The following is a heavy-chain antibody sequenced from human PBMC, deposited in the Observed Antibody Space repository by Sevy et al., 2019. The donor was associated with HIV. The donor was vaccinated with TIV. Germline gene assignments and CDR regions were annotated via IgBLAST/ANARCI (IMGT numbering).Heavy chain of an antibody. CDR2: INSDGSYR. J-gene: IGHJ4*02. D-gene: IGHD2-15*01. V-gene: IGHV3-43*01. Sequence: GGSLRLSCAASGFTFDDYTMHWVRQAPGRGLEWVSFINSDGSYRYYADSVKGRFTIARDDSKNSLYLQMNSLRGEDTAVYYCARDIGVGSPGYYFAFWGQGSLVTVSS. CDR1: GFTFDDYT. CDR3: ARDIGVGSPGYYFAF.